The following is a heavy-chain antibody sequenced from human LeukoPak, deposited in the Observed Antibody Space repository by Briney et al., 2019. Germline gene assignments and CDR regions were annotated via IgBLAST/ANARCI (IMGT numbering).Heavy chain of an antibody. J-gene: IGHJ4*02. CDR3: ARSGPLGYCSGGSCYRSPSDY. D-gene: IGHD2-15*01. CDR2: ISAYNGNT. CDR1: GYTFTSYG. Sequence: ASVKVSCKASGYTFTSYGISWVRQAPGQGLEWMGWISAYNGNTNYAQKLQGRVTMTTDTSTSTAYMELRSLRSDDTAVYYCARSGPLGYCSGGSCYRSPSDYWGQGTLVTVSS. V-gene: IGHV1-18*01.